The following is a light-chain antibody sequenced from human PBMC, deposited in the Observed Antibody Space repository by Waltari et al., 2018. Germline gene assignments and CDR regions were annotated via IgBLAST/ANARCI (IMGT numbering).Light chain of an antibody. CDR1: NNDIGSYNL. V-gene: IGLV2-23*02. CDR2: EVN. Sequence: QSALTQPASVSGSPGQSITIPCTGTNNDIGSYNLDSWYQQHPGKAPKVIIFEVNKRPSGVSNRFSGSKSGNTASLTVSGLHPEDEADYYCCSYAGTPRVVFGGGTKLTVL. J-gene: IGLJ2*01. CDR3: CSYAGTPRVV.